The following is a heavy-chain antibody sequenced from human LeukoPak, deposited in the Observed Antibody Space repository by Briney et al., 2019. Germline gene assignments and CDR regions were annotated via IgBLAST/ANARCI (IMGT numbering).Heavy chain of an antibody. CDR3: ARRLADHNYYYDSSGYSS. D-gene: IGHD3-22*01. J-gene: IGHJ5*02. CDR1: GGTFSSYA. CDR2: IIPILGIA. Sequence: SVKVSCKASGGTFSSYAIRWVRQAPGQGLEWMGRIIPILGIANYAQKFQGRVTIAADKSTSTAYMELSSLRSEDTAVYYCARRLADHNYYYDSSGYSSWGQGTLVTVSS. V-gene: IGHV1-69*04.